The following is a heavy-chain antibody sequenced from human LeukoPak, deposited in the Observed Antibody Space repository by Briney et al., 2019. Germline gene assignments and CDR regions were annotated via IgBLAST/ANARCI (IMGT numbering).Heavy chain of an antibody. CDR1: GYTFTGYY. V-gene: IGHV1-69*13. CDR2: IIPIFGTA. Sequence: ASVKVSCKASGYTFTGYYMHWVRQAPGQGLEWMGGIIPIFGTANYAQKFQGRVTITADESTSTAYMELSSLRSEDTAVYYCARGSRYYGSGSYYKGGSWFDPWGQGTLVTVSS. J-gene: IGHJ5*02. CDR3: ARGSRYYGSGSYYKGGSWFDP. D-gene: IGHD3-10*01.